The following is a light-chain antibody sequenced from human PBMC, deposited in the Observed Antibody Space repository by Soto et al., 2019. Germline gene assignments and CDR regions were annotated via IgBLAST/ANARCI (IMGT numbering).Light chain of an antibody. Sequence: DIVMTQSPDSLAVSLGERATINCRSSQSVLYSSNNKNYLAWYQQKPGPPPKLLIYWASTRESGVPDRFSGSGSGTDFTLSISGLQAEDVAVYYCQQYYNTLYTFGQGTKLEI. CDR3: QQYYNTLYT. V-gene: IGKV4-1*01. CDR2: WAS. J-gene: IGKJ2*01. CDR1: QSVLYSSNNKNY.